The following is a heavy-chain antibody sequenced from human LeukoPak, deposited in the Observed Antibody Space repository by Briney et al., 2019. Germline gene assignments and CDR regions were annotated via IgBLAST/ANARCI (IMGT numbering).Heavy chain of an antibody. J-gene: IGHJ5*02. V-gene: IGHV3-21*01. D-gene: IGHD3-22*01. CDR3: ARARSLYYYDSSGYYYVGWFDP. CDR2: ISTSGNYI. Sequence: GGSLRLSCAASGFTFRDYSMNWVRQAPGKGLEWVSYISTSGNYIYYADSVKGRFTISRDNAKNSLYLQMNSLRAEDTAVYYCARARSLYYYDSSGYYYVGWFDPWGQGTLVTVSS. CDR1: GFTFRDYS.